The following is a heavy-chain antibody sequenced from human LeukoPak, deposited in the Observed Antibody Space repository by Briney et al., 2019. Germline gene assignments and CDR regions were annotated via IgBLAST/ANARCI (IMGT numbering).Heavy chain of an antibody. V-gene: IGHV4-34*01. CDR1: GGSFSGYY. J-gene: IGHJ4*02. D-gene: IGHD3-22*01. Sequence: PSETLSLTCAVYGGSFSGYYWSWIRQPPGKGLEWIGEINHSGSTNYNPSLKSRVTISVDTSKNQFSLKLSSVTAADTVVYYCARGARYYYDSSGYYLDYWGQGTLVTVSS. CDR3: ARGARYYYDSSGYYLDY. CDR2: INHSGST.